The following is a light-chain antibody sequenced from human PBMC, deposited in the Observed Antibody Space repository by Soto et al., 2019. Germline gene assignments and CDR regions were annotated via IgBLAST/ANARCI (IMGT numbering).Light chain of an antibody. CDR3: QQYHNWPPQYT. Sequence: EIVMTQSPASLSVSPGDGATLSCRASQSVASNVAWYQQKPGQGPRLLIHGASTRAVGVPARFSGSGSGTDFTLTINSLQSEDFAVYYCQQYHNWPPQYTFGGGTKVEIK. J-gene: IGKJ4*01. CDR1: QSVASN. CDR2: GAS. V-gene: IGKV3-15*01.